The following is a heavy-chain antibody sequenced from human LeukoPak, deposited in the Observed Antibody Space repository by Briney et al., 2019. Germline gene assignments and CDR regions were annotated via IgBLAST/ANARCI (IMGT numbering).Heavy chain of an antibody. CDR3: ARDQYYDYVWGSYRYSHGHGMDV. Sequence: GRSLRLSCAASGFTFSSYAMHWVRQAPGKGLEWVAVISCDGSNKYYADSVKGRFTISRDNSKDTLYLQMNSLRAEDTAVYYCARDQYYDYVWGSYRYSHGHGMDVWGQGTTVTVSS. V-gene: IGHV3-30-3*01. J-gene: IGHJ6*02. CDR2: ISCDGSNK. CDR1: GFTFSSYA. D-gene: IGHD3-16*02.